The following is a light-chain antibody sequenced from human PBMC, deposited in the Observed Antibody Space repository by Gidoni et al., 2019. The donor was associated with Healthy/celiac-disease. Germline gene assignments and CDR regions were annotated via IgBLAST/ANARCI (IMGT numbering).Light chain of an antibody. V-gene: IGLV3-25*03. CDR1: ALPKQY. CDR3: QSADSSGTCVV. Sequence: SSDLTQPPSVSVSPGQTARITCSGDALPKQYAYWYQQKPGQAPVLVIYKDSERPSGIPERFSGSSSGTTVTLTISGVQAEDEADYYCQSADSSGTCVVFGGGTKLTVL. CDR2: KDS. J-gene: IGLJ2*01.